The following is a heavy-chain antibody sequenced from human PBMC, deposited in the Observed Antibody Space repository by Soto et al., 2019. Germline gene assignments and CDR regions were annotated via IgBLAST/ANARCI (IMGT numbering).Heavy chain of an antibody. Sequence: QVQLVQSGAEVKMPGTSVKVSCKASGYSFSTYHIHWVRQAPGQGLEWLGFINPDGGATNYAQKFQGRLRLTRDTPMSTVSMELSSLGNDDTAVYYCARGDIVLVPASEGNWFDPWGQGTLVTVS. CDR2: INPDGGAT. D-gene: IGHD2-2*01. CDR1: GYSFSTYH. V-gene: IGHV1-46*01. J-gene: IGHJ5*02. CDR3: ARGDIVLVPASEGNWFDP.